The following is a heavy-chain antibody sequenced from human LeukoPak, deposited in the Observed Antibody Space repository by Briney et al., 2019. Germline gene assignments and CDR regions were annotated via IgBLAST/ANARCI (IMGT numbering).Heavy chain of an antibody. CDR3: AKDTNYYGSGSYFGY. Sequence: GGSLRLSCAASGFAFSSYWMHWVRQAPGKGLMWVSRINIDGSNTNYADSVKGRFTISRDNSKNTLYLQMNSLRAEDTAVYYCAKDTNYYGSGSYFGYWGQGTLVTVSS. V-gene: IGHV3-74*01. J-gene: IGHJ4*02. CDR2: INIDGSNT. CDR1: GFAFSSYW. D-gene: IGHD3-10*01.